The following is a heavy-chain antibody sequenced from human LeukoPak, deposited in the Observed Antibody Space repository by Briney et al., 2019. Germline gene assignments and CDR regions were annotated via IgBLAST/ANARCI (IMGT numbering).Heavy chain of an antibody. J-gene: IGHJ4*02. V-gene: IGHV3-7*01. Sequence: GGSLRLSCPASGFTFSDYWMIWVRQAPGKGLEWVANIRQDDSEKNYVDSVKGRFTISRDNAKFSLYLQMSSLRAEDTAVYYCASYYYDSSGWGQGTLVTVSS. CDR1: GFTFSDYW. D-gene: IGHD3-22*01. CDR3: ASYYYDSSG. CDR2: IRQDDSEK.